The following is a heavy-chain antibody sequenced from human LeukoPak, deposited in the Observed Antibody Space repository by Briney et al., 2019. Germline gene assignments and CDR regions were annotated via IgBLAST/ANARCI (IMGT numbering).Heavy chain of an antibody. V-gene: IGHV3-21*01. D-gene: IGHD6-6*01. Sequence: PGGSLRLSCAASGFTLSSYSMNWVRQAPGKGLEWVSYISSSSTHIYYADSVKSRFTISRDNARNSLYLQMNSLRAGDTAIYYCARSEHSSSSFDYWGGGTLVTVS. J-gene: IGHJ4*02. CDR1: GFTLSSYS. CDR2: ISSSSTHI. CDR3: ARSEHSSSSFDY.